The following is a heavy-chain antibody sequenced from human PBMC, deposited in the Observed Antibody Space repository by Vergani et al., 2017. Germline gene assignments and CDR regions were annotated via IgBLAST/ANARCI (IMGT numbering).Heavy chain of an antibody. V-gene: IGHV4-61*02. CDR3: ASYWFGEGDDAFDI. J-gene: IGHJ3*02. CDR2: IYVSGIT. D-gene: IGHD3-10*01. Sequence: QVQLQESGPGLVKPSQTLSLTCTVSGASINNDFYYWHWIRQPAGKGLEWIGRIYVSGITDYNSSLQSRVSMSVDTSKNQFSLTLTSVTAADTAVYYCASYWFGEGDDAFDIWGQGTMVTVSS. CDR1: GASINNDFYY.